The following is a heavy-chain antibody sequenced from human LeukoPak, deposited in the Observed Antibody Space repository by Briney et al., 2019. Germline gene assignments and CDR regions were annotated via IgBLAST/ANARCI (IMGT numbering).Heavy chain of an antibody. V-gene: IGHV3-21*06. D-gene: IGHD2-2*01. Sequence: PGGSLRLSCAASGFTFSSYSMNWVRQALGKGLEWVSSISSSAAYIYYADSVKDRFTISRDNAKTSLSLQMNSLRAEDTAVYYCARILVVPAANYYYSYGMDVWGQGTTVTVSS. CDR2: ISSSAAYI. CDR1: GFTFSSYS. CDR3: ARILVVPAANYYYSYGMDV. J-gene: IGHJ6*02.